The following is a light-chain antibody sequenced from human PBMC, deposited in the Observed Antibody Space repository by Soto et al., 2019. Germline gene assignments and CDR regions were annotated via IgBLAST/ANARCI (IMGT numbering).Light chain of an antibody. CDR1: PSVSSN. CDR2: DAS. CDR3: HQYDDWPPVT. Sequence: EIVLTQSPATLSLSPGERATLSCRASPSVSSNLAWYQQKPGQAPRLLIYDASTRATGIPARFSGFGSGTEFTLTISSLQSEDFAVYYCHQYDDWPPVTFGGGTKVDIK. J-gene: IGKJ4*01. V-gene: IGKV3-15*01.